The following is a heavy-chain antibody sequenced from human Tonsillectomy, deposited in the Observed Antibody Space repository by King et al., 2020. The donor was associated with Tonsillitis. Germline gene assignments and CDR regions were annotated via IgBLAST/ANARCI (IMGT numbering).Heavy chain of an antibody. CDR1: GASFSGYY. J-gene: IGHJ4*02. CDR3: AKVPKRYSGGFDY. CDR2: INHSGST. Sequence: HVQLQQWGAGLLKPSETLSLTCAVYGASFSGYYWSWIRQPPGRGLEWIGEINHSGSTKYNPSLKSRGTISVDTSRNQFSLNLNSVTAADTAVYYCAKVPKRYSGGFDYWGQGTLVTVPS. V-gene: IGHV4-34*01. D-gene: IGHD1-26*01.